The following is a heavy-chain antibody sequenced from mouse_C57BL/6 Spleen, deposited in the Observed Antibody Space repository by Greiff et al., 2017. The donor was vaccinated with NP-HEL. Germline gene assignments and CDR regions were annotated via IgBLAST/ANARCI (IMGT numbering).Heavy chain of an antibody. CDR1: GYTFTSYW. V-gene: IGHV1-52*01. Sequence: VQLQQPGAELVRPGSSVKLSCKASGYTFTSYWMHWVKQRPIQGLEWIGNIDPSDSETNYNQKFKDKATLTVDKSSSTAYMQLSSLTSEDSAVYYCARCDGYHYYAMDYWGQGTSVTVSS. J-gene: IGHJ4*01. D-gene: IGHD2-3*01. CDR2: IDPSDSET. CDR3: ARCDGYHYYAMDY.